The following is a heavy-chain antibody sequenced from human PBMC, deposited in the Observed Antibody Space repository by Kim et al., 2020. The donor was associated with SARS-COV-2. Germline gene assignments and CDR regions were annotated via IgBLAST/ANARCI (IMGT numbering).Heavy chain of an antibody. Sequence: ASVKVSCKASGYTFTSYGISWVRQAPGQGLEWMGWISAYNGNTNYAQKLQGRVTMTTDTSTSTAYMELRSLRSDDTAVYYCARVGGGGYCSSTSCRNYNWFDPWGQGTLVTVSS. D-gene: IGHD2-2*01. CDR1: GYTFTSYG. V-gene: IGHV1-18*01. CDR2: ISAYNGNT. J-gene: IGHJ5*02. CDR3: ARVGGGGYCSSTSCRNYNWFDP.